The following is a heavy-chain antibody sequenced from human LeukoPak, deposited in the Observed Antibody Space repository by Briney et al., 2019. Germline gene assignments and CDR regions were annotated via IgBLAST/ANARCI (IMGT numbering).Heavy chain of an antibody. Sequence: ASVKVSCKVSGYAFTGYYMHWVRQAPGQGLEWMGWINPNSGGTNYAQKFQGRVTMTRDTSISTAYMELSRLRSDDTAVYYCAIIVAGEGFDYWGQGTLVTVSS. V-gene: IGHV1-2*02. D-gene: IGHD2-15*01. CDR1: GYAFTGYY. J-gene: IGHJ4*02. CDR3: AIIVAGEGFDY. CDR2: INPNSGGT.